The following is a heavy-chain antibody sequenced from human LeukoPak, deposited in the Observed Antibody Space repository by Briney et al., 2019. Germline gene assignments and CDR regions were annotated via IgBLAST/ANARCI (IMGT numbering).Heavy chain of an antibody. Sequence: SEALSLTCAVYGGSFSGYYWSWIRQPPGKGLEWIGEINHSGSTKNNPSLKSRVTISVDTSKNQFSLKLSSVTAADTAVYYCARDWRDYGDYYFDYWGQGTLVTVSS. D-gene: IGHD4-17*01. CDR2: INHSGST. V-gene: IGHV4-34*01. J-gene: IGHJ4*02. CDR1: GGSFSGYY. CDR3: ARDWRDYGDYYFDY.